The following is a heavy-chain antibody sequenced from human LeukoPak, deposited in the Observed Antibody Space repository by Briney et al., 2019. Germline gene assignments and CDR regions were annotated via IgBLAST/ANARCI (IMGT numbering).Heavy chain of an antibody. CDR1: GFAVSSNY. CDR3: AREHGSGSYYTDY. Sequence: GGSLRLSCAASGFAVSSNYMSWVRQAPGKGLEWVSVIYAGGRTDSADSAKGQFTISRDNSKNTLYLQMNSLRVEDTAVYYCAREHGSGSYYTDYWGQGTLVTVSS. V-gene: IGHV3-53*01. J-gene: IGHJ4*02. CDR2: IYAGGRT. D-gene: IGHD3-10*01.